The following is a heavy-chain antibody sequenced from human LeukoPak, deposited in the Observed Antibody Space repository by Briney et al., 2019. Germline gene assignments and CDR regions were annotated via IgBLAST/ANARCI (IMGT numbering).Heavy chain of an antibody. V-gene: IGHV3-48*01. CDR3: ARYLGENDAFDI. Sequence: PGGSLRLSCAASGFTFSSYSMNWVRQAPGKGLEWVSYISSSSSTIYYADSVKGRFTISRDNSKNTLYLQMNSLRAEDTAVYYCARYLGENDAFDIWGQGTMVTVSS. J-gene: IGHJ3*02. CDR1: GFTFSSYS. CDR2: ISSSSSTI. D-gene: IGHD3-16*01.